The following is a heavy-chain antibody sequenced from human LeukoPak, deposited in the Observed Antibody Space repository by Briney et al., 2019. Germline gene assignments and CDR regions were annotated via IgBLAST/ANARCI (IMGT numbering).Heavy chain of an antibody. J-gene: IGHJ6*02. CDR3: ARDLSDIVVVVASVADYYYGMDV. CDR2: IKQDGSEK. V-gene: IGHV3-7*01. D-gene: IGHD2-15*01. Sequence: GASLRLSCAASGFTFTRYWMSWVRQAPGKGLEWVANIKQDGSEKHYVDSVKGRFTISRDNAKNSLYLQMNSLRAEDTAVYYCARDLSDIVVVVASVADYYYGMDVWGQGTTVTVSS. CDR1: GFTFTRYW.